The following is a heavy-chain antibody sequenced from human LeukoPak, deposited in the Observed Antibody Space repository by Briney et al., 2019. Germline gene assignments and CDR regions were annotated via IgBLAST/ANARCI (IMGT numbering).Heavy chain of an antibody. CDR1: GGSISSYY. CDR2: IYNSGST. J-gene: IGHJ4*02. CDR3: AREGGAISFIDY. D-gene: IGHD3-16*02. Sequence: PSETLSLTCTVSGGSISSYYWSWIRQPPGKGLEWIGYIYNSGSTNYTPSLKSRVTISIDTSKSQFSLKLSSVTAADTAVYYCAREGGAISFIDYWGQGTLVTVSS. V-gene: IGHV4-59*01.